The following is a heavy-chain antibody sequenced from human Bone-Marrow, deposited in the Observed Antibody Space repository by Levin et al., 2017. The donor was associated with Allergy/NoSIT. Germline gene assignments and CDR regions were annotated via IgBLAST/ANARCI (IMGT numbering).Heavy chain of an antibody. CDR2: ISYDGSNK. CDR1: GFTFSSYA. D-gene: IGHD3-22*01. Sequence: GESLKISCAASGFTFSSYAMHWVRQAPGKGLEWVAVISYDGSNKYYADSVKGRFTISRDNSKNTLYLQMNSLRAEDTAVYYCARDFTYYYDSSGYYGIHYYYYGMDVWGQGTTVTVSS. CDR3: ARDFTYYYDSSGYYGIHYYYYGMDV. J-gene: IGHJ6*02. V-gene: IGHV3-30-3*01.